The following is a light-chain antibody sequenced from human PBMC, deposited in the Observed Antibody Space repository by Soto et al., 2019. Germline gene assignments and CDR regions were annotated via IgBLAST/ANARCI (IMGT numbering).Light chain of an antibody. CDR3: QQYGSSPPIT. CDR1: QSVSSNF. V-gene: IGKV3-20*01. Sequence: EVVLTQSPATLSLSPGERATLSCRASQSVSSNFLAWYQQKPGQAPRLLIYGASSRATGIPDRFSGSGSGTDFTLIISRLEPEDFAVYYCQQYGSSPPITFGQGTRLEIK. J-gene: IGKJ5*01. CDR2: GAS.